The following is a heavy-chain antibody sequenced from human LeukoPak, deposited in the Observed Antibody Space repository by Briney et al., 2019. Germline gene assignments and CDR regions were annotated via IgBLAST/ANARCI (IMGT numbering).Heavy chain of an antibody. CDR1: GFTFSSYA. CDR3: AKTLTGIAAAGSYDY. Sequence: GGSLRLSCAASGFTFSSYAMSWVRQAPGKGLEWVSAISGSGGSTYYADSVKGRFTISRDNSKNTLHLQMSSLRAEDTAVYYCAKTLTGIAAAGSYDYWGQGTLVTVSS. V-gene: IGHV3-23*01. J-gene: IGHJ4*02. CDR2: ISGSGGST. D-gene: IGHD6-13*01.